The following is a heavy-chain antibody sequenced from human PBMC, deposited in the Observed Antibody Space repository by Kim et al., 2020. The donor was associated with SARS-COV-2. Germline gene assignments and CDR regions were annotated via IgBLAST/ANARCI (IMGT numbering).Heavy chain of an antibody. J-gene: IGHJ2*01. CDR3: ARYDSSTYSFAFDL. V-gene: IGHV3-21*01. CDR1: GFTLTTCS. Sequence: GGSLRLSRAASGFTLTTCSMNWVRQAPGKGLEWVSSISSSGSFIYYADSVKGRFTISRDIAKNSLHLQMDSLRAEDTAVYYCARYDSSTYSFAFDLWGRGTLVTVSS. CDR2: ISSSGSFI. D-gene: IGHD3-22*01.